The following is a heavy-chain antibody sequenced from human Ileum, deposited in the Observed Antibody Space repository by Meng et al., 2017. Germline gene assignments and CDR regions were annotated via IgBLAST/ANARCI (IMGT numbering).Heavy chain of an antibody. D-gene: IGHD1-26*01. CDR1: GYTFTSYG. CDR2: ISAYNGNT. V-gene: IGHV1-18*01. Sequence: QGQAVESGAEVKKPGALVKVSCKASGYTFTSYGISWVRQAPGQGLEWMGWISAYNGNTNYAQKLQGRVTMTTDTSTSTAYMELRSLRSDDTAVYYCARERAVGSSRNAFDIWGQGTMVTVSS. CDR3: ARERAVGSSRNAFDI. J-gene: IGHJ3*02.